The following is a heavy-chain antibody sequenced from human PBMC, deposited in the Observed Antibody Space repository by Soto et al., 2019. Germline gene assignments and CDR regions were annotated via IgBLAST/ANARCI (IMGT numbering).Heavy chain of an antibody. V-gene: IGHV4-34*01. Sequence: LSLTCAVYGGSFSGYYWGWIRQPPGKGLEWIGEINHSGSTNYNPSLKSRVTISVDTSKNQFSLKLSSVTAADTAVYYCARGKIVVVAHWNYYYYGMDVWGQGTTVTVSS. D-gene: IGHD2-15*01. CDR3: ARGKIVVVAHWNYYYYGMDV. CDR2: INHSGST. CDR1: GGSFSGYY. J-gene: IGHJ6*02.